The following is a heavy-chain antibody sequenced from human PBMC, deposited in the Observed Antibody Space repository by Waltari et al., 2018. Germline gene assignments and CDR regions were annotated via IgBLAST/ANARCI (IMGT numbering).Heavy chain of an antibody. CDR3: ARDGGASGSYDY. J-gene: IGHJ4*02. CDR2: IKEDGSAQ. CDR1: GFMVGGYW. V-gene: IGHV3-7*01. D-gene: IGHD3-10*01. Sequence: EVQLVESGGVLVQPGGSLGLSCEASGFMVGGYWMTWVRQAPGKGLEWVANIKEDGSAQTYGDSVRGRFIISRDNAQNSLYLQMNYLRAEDTAVYYCARDGGASGSYDYWGQGTLVTVSS.